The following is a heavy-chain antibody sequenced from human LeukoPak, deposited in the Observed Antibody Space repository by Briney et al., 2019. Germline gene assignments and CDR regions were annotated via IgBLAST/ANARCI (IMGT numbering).Heavy chain of an antibody. CDR3: AKSNGYGLIDI. V-gene: IGHV4-34*01. J-gene: IGHJ3*02. CDR2: INHSGST. CDR1: GGSFSGYY. D-gene: IGHD3-22*01. Sequence: SETLSLTCAVYGGSFSGYYWSWIRQPSGKGLEWIGEINHSGSTNYNPSLKSRVTISLDTSRNQFSLKLNSVTAADTAVYYCAKSNGYGLIDIWGQGTMVTVSS.